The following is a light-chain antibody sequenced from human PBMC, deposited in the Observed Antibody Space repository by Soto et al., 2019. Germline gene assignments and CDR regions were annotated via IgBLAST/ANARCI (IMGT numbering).Light chain of an antibody. V-gene: IGLV2-11*01. Sequence: SALTQPRSVSGSPGQSVTISCTGTSSDVGGYNYVSWYQQHPGKAPKLMIYDVSKRPSGVPDRCSGSKSGNTASLTISGLQAEDEADYYCCSYAGSYTWVFGGGTKVTVL. CDR3: CSYAGSYTWV. CDR2: DVS. CDR1: SSDVGGYNY. J-gene: IGLJ3*02.